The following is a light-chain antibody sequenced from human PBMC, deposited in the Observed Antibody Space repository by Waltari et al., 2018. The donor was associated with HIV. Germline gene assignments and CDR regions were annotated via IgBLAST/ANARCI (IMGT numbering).Light chain of an antibody. J-gene: IGLJ1*01. CDR3: CSFSGNYTSYV. Sequence: QSALTQPRSVSGSPGQSVTISCTGTRSDVGVYNYVSWYQQFSDKAPKLPIYDVTNRPSGVPDRFAGSKSGHAASLTIRGLQAEDEADYYCCSFSGNYTSYVFGTGTKVTVL. CDR2: DVT. CDR1: RSDVGVYNY. V-gene: IGLV2-11*01.